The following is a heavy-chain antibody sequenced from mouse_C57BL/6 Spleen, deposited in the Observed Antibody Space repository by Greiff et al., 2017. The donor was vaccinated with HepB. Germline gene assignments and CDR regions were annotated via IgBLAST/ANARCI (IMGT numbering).Heavy chain of an antibody. V-gene: IGHV1-53*01. J-gene: IGHJ2*01. CDR3: ARSFGYYGSSGLYYFDY. CDR2: INPSNGGT. D-gene: IGHD1-1*01. CDR1: GYTFTSYW. Sequence: QVQLQQPGTELVKPGASVKLSCKASGYTFTSYWMHWVKQRPGQGLEWIGNINPSNGGTNYNEKFKGKATFTADTSSNTAYMQLSSLTTEDSAIYYCARSFGYYGSSGLYYFDYWGQGTTLTVSS.